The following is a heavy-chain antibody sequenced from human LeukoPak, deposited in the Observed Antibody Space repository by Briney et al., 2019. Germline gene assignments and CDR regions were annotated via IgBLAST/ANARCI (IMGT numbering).Heavy chain of an antibody. CDR2: IYHSGST. CDR3: ARRRIGAAPGFDP. J-gene: IGHJ5*02. Sequence: SETLSLTCAVSGVSISSGGYSWSWIRQPPGKGLEWIGYIYHSGSTYYNPSLKSRVTISVDTSKNQFSLKLSSVTAADTAVYYCARRRIGAAPGFDPWGQGTLVTVSS. D-gene: IGHD2-15*01. CDR1: GVSISSGGYS. V-gene: IGHV4-30-2*03.